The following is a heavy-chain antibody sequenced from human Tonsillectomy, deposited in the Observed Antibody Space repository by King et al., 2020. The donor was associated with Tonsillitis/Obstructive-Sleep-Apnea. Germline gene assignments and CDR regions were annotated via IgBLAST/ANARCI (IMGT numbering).Heavy chain of an antibody. CDR3: ARCVYASLEVFVI. CDR2: INSDGNNT. J-gene: IGHJ3*02. V-gene: IGHV3-74*01. Sequence: VQLVESGGGLVQPGGSLRLSCAASGFTFSSYWMHWVRQAPGKGLVWVSRINSDGNNTTYADSVKGRFTISRDNAKNTLYLQMNSLRAEDTAVYYCARCVYASLEVFVIWGQETVFTVSS. D-gene: IGHD2-8*01. CDR1: GFTFSSYW.